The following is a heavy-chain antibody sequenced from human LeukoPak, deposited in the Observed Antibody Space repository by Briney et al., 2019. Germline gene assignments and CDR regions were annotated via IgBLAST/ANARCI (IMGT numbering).Heavy chain of an antibody. D-gene: IGHD2-2*02. Sequence: GESLKISCKGSGYSFTSYWIGWVRQMPGKGLEWMGIIYPENSDIRYSPSFQGQVTISADQSANTAYLQWSSLKASDTATYYCVRYCSSTRCYNRRFGPWGQGTLVTVSS. CDR2: IYPENSDI. J-gene: IGHJ5*02. CDR1: GYSFTSYW. CDR3: VRYCSSTRCYNRRFGP. V-gene: IGHV5-51*01.